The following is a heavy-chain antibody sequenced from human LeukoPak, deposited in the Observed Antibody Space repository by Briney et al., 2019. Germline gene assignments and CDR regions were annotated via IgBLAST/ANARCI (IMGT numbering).Heavy chain of an antibody. CDR3: ARGPSIPYYFDY. CDR2: ISYDGSNK. CDR1: GFTFSSYA. D-gene: IGHD4-11*01. J-gene: IGHJ4*02. V-gene: IGHV3-30-3*01. Sequence: GRSLRLSCAASGFTFSSYAMHWVRQAPGKGLEWVAVISYDGSNKYYADSVKGRFTISRDNSKNTLYLQMNSLRAEDTAVYYCARGPSIPYYFDYWGQGTLVTVSS.